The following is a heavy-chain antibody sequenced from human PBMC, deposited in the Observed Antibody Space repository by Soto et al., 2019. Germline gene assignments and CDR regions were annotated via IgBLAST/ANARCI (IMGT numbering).Heavy chain of an antibody. CDR1: GFTVSSNY. J-gene: IGHJ5*02. CDR3: ARGYDSSWYWFDP. V-gene: IGHV3-53*04. Sequence: EVQLVESGGGLVQPGGSLRLSCAASGFTVSSNYMSWVRQAPGKGLEWVSVIYSGGSTYYADSVKGRFTISRHSSKNTLYLQMNSLRAEDTAVYYCARGYDSSWYWFDPWGQGTLVTVSS. CDR2: IYSGGST. D-gene: IGHD6-13*01.